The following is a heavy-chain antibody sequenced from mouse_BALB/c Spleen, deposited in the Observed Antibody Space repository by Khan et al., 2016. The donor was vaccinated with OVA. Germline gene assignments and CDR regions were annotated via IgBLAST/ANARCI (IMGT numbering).Heavy chain of an antibody. Sequence: QVQLKQSGAELAKPGASVKMSCKASGYTFTTYWMHWVKQRPGQGLEWIGYINPTSGYTDYNDKFKDRATLSADKSSSTAYMQLNSLTSEDSVVYYCTRDRIDYWGQGTTLTVAS. CDR1: GYTFTTYW. V-gene: IGHV1-7*01. CDR2: INPTSGYT. CDR3: TRDRIDY. J-gene: IGHJ2*01.